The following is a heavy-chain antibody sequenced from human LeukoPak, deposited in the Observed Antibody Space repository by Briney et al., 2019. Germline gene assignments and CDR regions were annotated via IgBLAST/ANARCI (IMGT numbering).Heavy chain of an antibody. J-gene: IGHJ4*02. D-gene: IGHD4-17*01. CDR2: IYYSGST. Sequence: SETLSLTCPVSGGSISSGGYYWSWIRQPPGKGLEWIGYIYYSGSTNYNPSLKSRVTISVDTSKNRFSLKLSSVTAADTAVYYCARGIPLAPTSVDYWGQGTLVTVSS. CDR1: GGSISSGGYY. V-gene: IGHV4-61*03. CDR3: ARGIPLAPTSVDY.